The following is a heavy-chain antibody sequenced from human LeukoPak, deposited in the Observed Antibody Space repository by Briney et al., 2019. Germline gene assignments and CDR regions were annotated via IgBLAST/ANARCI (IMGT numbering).Heavy chain of an antibody. CDR3: VRGSGGDGYSYWGDY. Sequence: GGSLRLSCAASGFTLSHYGMHWVRQAPGMGLEWVAVICFDGGKIHYPDSVKGRFTISRDNSKNTLYLQMDNLRADDTAVYYCVRGSGGDGYSYWGDYWGQGTLVTVSP. D-gene: IGHD5-24*01. CDR1: GFTLSHYG. J-gene: IGHJ4*02. V-gene: IGHV3-33*01. CDR2: ICFDGGKI.